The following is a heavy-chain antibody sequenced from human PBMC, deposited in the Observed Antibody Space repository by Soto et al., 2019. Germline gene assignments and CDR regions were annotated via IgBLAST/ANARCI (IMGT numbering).Heavy chain of an antibody. CDR3: TSRPSGMTYHAVFDF. J-gene: IGHJ4*02. CDR2: IKPDGSET. D-gene: IGHD2-21*02. V-gene: IGHV3-7*03. Sequence: VGSLRLSCAASGLTFSGHWMTWVRQTPGEGLQWVAAIKPDGSETFYVDSVKGRFTISRDNARNSLFLQMDSLRAEDTAVYYCTSRPSGMTYHAVFDFWGQGTLVTVSS. CDR1: GLTFSGHW.